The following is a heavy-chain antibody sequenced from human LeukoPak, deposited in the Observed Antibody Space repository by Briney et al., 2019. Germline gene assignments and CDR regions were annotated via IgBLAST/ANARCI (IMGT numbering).Heavy chain of an antibody. V-gene: IGHV4-34*01. D-gene: IGHD3-3*01. CDR2: INHSGSP. CDR1: GGSYSGFY. J-gene: IGHJ5*02. Sequence: SETLCLPRAVYGGSYSGFYWRWIPRPPGRGLEWIGEINHSGSPNSNPSLTSRVTLSVDTSKNHFPLKLSSVTAADTAVYYCARGRTYYDFWSGYYAGDWFDPWGQGTLVTVSS. CDR3: ARGRTYYDFWSGYYAGDWFDP.